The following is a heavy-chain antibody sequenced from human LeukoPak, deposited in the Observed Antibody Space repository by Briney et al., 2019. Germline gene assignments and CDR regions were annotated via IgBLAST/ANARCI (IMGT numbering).Heavy chain of an antibody. CDR2: INHSGST. D-gene: IGHD6-13*01. CDR1: GGSFSGYY. V-gene: IGHV4-34*01. CDR3: ARAGSSSWNMIDAFDI. J-gene: IGHJ3*02. Sequence: SETLSLTCAVYGGSFSGYYWSWIRQPPGKGLEWIGEINHSGSTNYNPSLRSRVTISVDTSKNQFSLKLSSVTAADTAVYYCARAGSSSWNMIDAFDIWGQGTMVTVSS.